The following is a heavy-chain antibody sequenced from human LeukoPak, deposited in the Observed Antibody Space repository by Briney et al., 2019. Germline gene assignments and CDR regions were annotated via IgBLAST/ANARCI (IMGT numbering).Heavy chain of an antibody. CDR2: INNSGSKT. Sequence: GGSRRLSCAASGFTFSNNAMSWVRQAPGKGLEWASGINNSGSKTYYADSVRGRFTMSRDNSKNTLYLQMNSLRVEDTAVYYCATDPTETTRWFDPWGQGTLVTVSS. V-gene: IGHV3-23*01. D-gene: IGHD4-17*01. J-gene: IGHJ5*02. CDR3: ATDPTETTRWFDP. CDR1: GFTFSNNA.